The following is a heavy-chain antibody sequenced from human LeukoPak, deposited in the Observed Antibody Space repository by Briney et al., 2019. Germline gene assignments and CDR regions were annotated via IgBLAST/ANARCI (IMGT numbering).Heavy chain of an antibody. J-gene: IGHJ1*01. Sequence: GGSLRLSCIASGFNFGIYGMHWVRQAPGKGLEWVADIWEDGSNKYYVESVKGRFTISRDNAKNSLYLQMNSLRAEDTAVYYCARDLMGATHYFQHWGQGTLVTVSS. CDR2: IWEDGSNK. D-gene: IGHD1-26*01. CDR1: GFNFGIYG. CDR3: ARDLMGATHYFQH. V-gene: IGHV3-33*01.